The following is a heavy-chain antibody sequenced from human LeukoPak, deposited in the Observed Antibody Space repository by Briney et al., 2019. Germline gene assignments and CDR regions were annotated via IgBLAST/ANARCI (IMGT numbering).Heavy chain of an antibody. Sequence: PGESLRLSCAASGFTFSSYWMHWVRQAPGKGLVWVSRIKSDGSSTSYADSVKGQFTISRDNAKNTVYLQMNSLRAEDTAVYYCATSRTFDYWGQGTLVTVSS. CDR3: ATSRTFDY. J-gene: IGHJ4*02. CDR2: IKSDGSST. CDR1: GFTFSSYW. V-gene: IGHV3-74*01.